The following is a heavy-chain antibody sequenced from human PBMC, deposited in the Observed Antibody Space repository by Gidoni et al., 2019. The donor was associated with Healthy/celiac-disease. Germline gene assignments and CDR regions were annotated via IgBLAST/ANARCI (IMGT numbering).Heavy chain of an antibody. J-gene: IGHJ6*02. D-gene: IGHD1-1*01. CDR1: GGSISSYY. Sequence: QVQLQESGPGLVKPSATLSLTCTVSGGSISSYYWSWIRQPPGKGLEWLGYIYYSGSTNYNPSLKSRVTISVVTSKNQFSLKLSSLTAADTAVYYCAKLSGTPYYYYGMDVWGQGTTVTVSS. V-gene: IGHV4-59*01. CDR2: IYYSGST. CDR3: AKLSGTPYYYYGMDV.